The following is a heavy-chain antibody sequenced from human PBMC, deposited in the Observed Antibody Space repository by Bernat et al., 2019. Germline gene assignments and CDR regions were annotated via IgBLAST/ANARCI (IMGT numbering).Heavy chain of an antibody. CDR1: GYAFSSYA. D-gene: IGHD3-9*01. CDR2: VNGGNGNT. CDR3: ASRYYDILTGCYNYFDQ. J-gene: IGHJ4*02. V-gene: IGHV1-3*01. Sequence: QVQLVQSGAEVKKPGASVKVSCKASGYAFSSYAIHWARQAPGQRLEWMGWVNGGNGNTEYSQRFQGKVTFTRDTSARTAYMEVSSLRSEDTAVYYCASRYYDILTGCYNYFDQWGQGTLVTVSS.